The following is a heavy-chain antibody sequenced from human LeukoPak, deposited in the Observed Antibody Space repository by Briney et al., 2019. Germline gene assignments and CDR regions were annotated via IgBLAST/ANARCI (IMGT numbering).Heavy chain of an antibody. CDR3: ARDGYGSGSYSPEGFDY. CDR2: INHSGST. V-gene: IGHV4-34*01. Sequence: PSETLSLTCTVSGGSISSYYWSWIRQPPGKGLEWIGEINHSGSTNYNPSLKSRVTISVDTSKNQFSLKLSSVTAADTAVYYCARDGYGSGSYSPEGFDYWGQGTLVTVSS. D-gene: IGHD3-10*01. CDR1: GGSISSYY. J-gene: IGHJ4*02.